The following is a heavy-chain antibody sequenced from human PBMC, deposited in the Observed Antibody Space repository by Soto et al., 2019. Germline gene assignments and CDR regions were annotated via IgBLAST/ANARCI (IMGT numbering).Heavy chain of an antibody. Sequence: GGSLRLSCGASGFTFSNYYMSWIRQAPGKGLEWVSSISSTTNYIYYADSMKGRFTVSRDNAKNSVYLEMNSLSAEDTAVYYCARESEDLTSNFDYWGQGTLVTVSS. V-gene: IGHV3-11*06. CDR1: GFTFSNYY. CDR2: ISSTTNYI. J-gene: IGHJ4*02. CDR3: ARESEDLTSNFDY.